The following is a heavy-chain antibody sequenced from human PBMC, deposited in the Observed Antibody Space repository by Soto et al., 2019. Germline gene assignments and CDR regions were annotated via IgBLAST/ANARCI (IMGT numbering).Heavy chain of an antibody. CDR3: VRDGTKTLRDWFDP. D-gene: IGHD1-1*01. CDR2: IYATGTT. J-gene: IGHJ5*02. V-gene: IGHV4-4*07. CDR1: GASISCFY. Sequence: SETLSLTCTVSGASISCFYWSWIRKSAGKGLEWIGRIYATGTTDYNPSLKSRVMMSVDTSKKQFSLKLRSVTAADTAVYYCVRDGTKTLRDWFDPWGQGISVTVPQ.